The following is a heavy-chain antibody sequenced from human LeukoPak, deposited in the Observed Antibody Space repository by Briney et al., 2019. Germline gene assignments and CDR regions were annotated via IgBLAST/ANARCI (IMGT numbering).Heavy chain of an antibody. CDR2: MGPNNGNT. J-gene: IGHJ3*02. Sequence: ASVKVSCRASGYTFTSYDINWVRQATGQGLEWMGWMGPNNGNTGYAQKFQGRVTMTRNTSISTAYMELSSPRSEDTAVYYCERGRKTGTRVAVDIWGQGTMVTVSS. CDR1: GYTFTSYD. V-gene: IGHV1-8*01. CDR3: ERGRKTGTRVAVDI.